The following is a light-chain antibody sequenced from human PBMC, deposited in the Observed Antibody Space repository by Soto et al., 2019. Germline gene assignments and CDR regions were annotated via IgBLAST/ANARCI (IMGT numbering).Light chain of an antibody. CDR1: QDSSTW. Sequence: DIQLTHSPSSVSASVGDTVTITCRASQDSSTWLAWYQQKPGNAPKLLVYATSTLQSGVPSRFSGSGSGTEFTLTINSLQREDFATYYCQQANSSPYTFGQGTILEIK. V-gene: IGKV1D-12*01. CDR3: QQANSSPYT. J-gene: IGKJ2*01. CDR2: ATS.